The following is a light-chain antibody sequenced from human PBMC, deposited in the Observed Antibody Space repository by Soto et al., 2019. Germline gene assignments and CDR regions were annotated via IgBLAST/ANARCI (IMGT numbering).Light chain of an antibody. CDR3: QQYDTYPWT. CDR2: DAS. CDR1: QRMSAW. J-gene: IGKJ1*01. V-gene: IGKV1-5*01. Sequence: DIKMTQSPTTLSASVGDRVIITCRASQRMSAWLAWYQQKPGKAPKLLIYDASSLENGVPSRFSGSGSGTEFTLTISSLQPDDFATYYCQQYDTYPWTFGQGTKVDIK.